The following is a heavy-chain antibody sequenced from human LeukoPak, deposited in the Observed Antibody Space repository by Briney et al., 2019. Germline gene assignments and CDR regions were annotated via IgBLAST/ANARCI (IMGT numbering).Heavy chain of an antibody. CDR2: IYYSGST. D-gene: IGHD3-3*01. CDR3: ARGVSIFGGVTMRWFDP. Sequence: KPSETLCPTSTVSGGAISSFTRSSVRQPPGKGLEWIGYIYYSGSTNYNPSPKSGVTISVETSKNHFSLKLSSVSAADTAVYYCARGVSIFGGVTMRWFDPWGQGTLVTVSS. J-gene: IGHJ5*02. V-gene: IGHV4-59*01. CDR1: GGAISSFT.